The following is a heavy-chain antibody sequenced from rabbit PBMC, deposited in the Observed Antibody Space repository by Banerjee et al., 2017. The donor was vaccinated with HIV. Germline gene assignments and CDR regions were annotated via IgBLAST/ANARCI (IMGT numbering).Heavy chain of an antibody. CDR1: GFTLSSYY. D-gene: IGHD4-1*01. V-gene: IGHV1S40*01. Sequence: QSLEESGGDLVKPGASLTLTCTASGFTLSSYYMCWVRQAPGKGLEWIACINTSSGNTVYASWAKGRFTISKTSSTTVTLQMTSLTAADTATYFCARDLAGVIGWNFNLWGPGTLVTVS. CDR3: ARDLAGVIGWNFNL. J-gene: IGHJ4*01. CDR2: INTSSGNT.